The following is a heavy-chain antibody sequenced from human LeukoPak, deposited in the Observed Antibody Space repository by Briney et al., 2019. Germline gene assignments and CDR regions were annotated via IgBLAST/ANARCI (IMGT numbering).Heavy chain of an antibody. J-gene: IGHJ4*02. CDR1: GFTFSDHW. CDR2: MNPDGRHT. Sequence: GGSLRLSCTASGFTFSDHWMSWVRQVPGKGLEWVATMNPDGRHTYYVDSVKGRFTISTDNAKNSLFLQMDSLRVEDTAVYYCAADCGDNWGQGTLVTVSS. CDR3: AADCGDN. V-gene: IGHV3-7*01. D-gene: IGHD2-21*02.